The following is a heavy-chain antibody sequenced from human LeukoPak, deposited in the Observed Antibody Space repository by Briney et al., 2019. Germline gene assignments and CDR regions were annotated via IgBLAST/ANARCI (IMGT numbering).Heavy chain of an antibody. CDR2: INPSGGST. D-gene: IGHD2-15*01. J-gene: IGHJ3*02. CDR3: ARDIRYCSGGSCYGAFDI. Sequence: ASVKVSCKASGYTFTAYYMHWVRQAPGQGLEWMGIINPSGGSTSYAQKFQGRVTMTRDTSTSTVYMELSSLRSEDTAVYYCARDIRYCSGGSCYGAFDIWGQGTMVTVSS. V-gene: IGHV1-46*01. CDR1: GYTFTAYY.